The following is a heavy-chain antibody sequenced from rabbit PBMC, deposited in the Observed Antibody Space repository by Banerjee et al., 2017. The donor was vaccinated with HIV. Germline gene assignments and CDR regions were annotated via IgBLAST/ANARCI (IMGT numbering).Heavy chain of an antibody. CDR1: GFTISSSYV. CDR3: ARGYTGYGYAINL. D-gene: IGHD6-1*01. J-gene: IGHJ4*01. CDR2: IYTGGSGST. V-gene: IGHV1S45*01. Sequence: LEESGGGLVQPEGSLTLTCTASGFTISSSYVMCWVRQAPGKGLEWIACIYTGGSGSTYYATWAKGRFTISGTSSTTVTLQMTSLTAADTATYFCARGYTGYGYAINLWGPGTLVTV.